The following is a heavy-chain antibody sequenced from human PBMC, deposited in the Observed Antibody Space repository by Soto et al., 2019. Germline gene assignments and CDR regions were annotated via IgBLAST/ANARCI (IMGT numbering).Heavy chain of an antibody. CDR2: IIPIFGTA. CDR1: GGTFSSYA. J-gene: IGHJ4*02. CDR3: ARDMGYCSSTSCSLFDY. V-gene: IGHV1-69*06. Sequence: QVQLVQSGAEVKKPGSSVKVSCKASGGTFSSYAISWVLQAPGQGLEWMGGIIPIFGTANYAQKFQGRGKITADKSTSKAYMELSSLRSEDTAVYYCARDMGYCSSTSCSLFDYWGQGTLVTVSS. D-gene: IGHD2-2*01.